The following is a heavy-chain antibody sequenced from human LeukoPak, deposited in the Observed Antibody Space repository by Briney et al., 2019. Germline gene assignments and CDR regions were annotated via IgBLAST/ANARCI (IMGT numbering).Heavy chain of an antibody. CDR3: ARGLAAHY. V-gene: IGHV4-4*07. CDR2: IYPSGNT. D-gene: IGHD6-6*01. CDR1: GGSFSSYF. Sequence: SETLSLTCSVSGGSFSSYFWSWVRQPAGKGLEWIGRIYPSGNTNYNPSLKSRVTLSVDTSKTQFSLKLSSVTAADTAVYYCARGLAAHYWGQGTLVTVSS. J-gene: IGHJ4*02.